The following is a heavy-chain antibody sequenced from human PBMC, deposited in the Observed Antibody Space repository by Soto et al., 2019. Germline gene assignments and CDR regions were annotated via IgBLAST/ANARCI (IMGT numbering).Heavy chain of an antibody. Sequence: ASVKVSCKASGYTFTSYYMHWVRQAPGQGLEWMGIINPSGGSTSYAQKFQGRVTMTRDTSTSTVYMELSSLRSEDTAVYYCSFKSRSWLQSLDYWGQGTLVTVSS. J-gene: IGHJ4*02. CDR1: GYTFTSYY. D-gene: IGHD5-12*01. CDR2: INPSGGST. V-gene: IGHV1-46*01. CDR3: SFKSRSWLQSLDY.